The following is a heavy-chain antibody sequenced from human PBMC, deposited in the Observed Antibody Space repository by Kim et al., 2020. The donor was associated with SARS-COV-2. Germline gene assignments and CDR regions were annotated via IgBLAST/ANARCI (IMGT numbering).Heavy chain of an antibody. J-gene: IGHJ3*02. Sequence: SETLSLTCTVSGGSISSGGYYWSWIRQHPGKGLEWIGYIYYSGSTYYNPSLKSRVTISVDTSKNQFSLKLSSVTAADTAVYYCASAGSYGDYLEAFDIWGQGKMVTVSS. CDR1: GGSISSGGYY. V-gene: IGHV4-31*03. CDR3: ASAGSYGDYLEAFDI. CDR2: IYYSGST. D-gene: IGHD4-17*01.